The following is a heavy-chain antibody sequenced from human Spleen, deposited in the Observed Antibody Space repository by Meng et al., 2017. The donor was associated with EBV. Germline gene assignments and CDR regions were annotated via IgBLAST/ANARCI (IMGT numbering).Heavy chain of an antibody. CDR1: GGSFSDFF. D-gene: IGHD5-18*01. V-gene: IGHV4-34*01. CDR3: ARMVSGSSLIAGLDP. CDR2: IHYLGNP. J-gene: IGHJ5*02. Sequence: QGQLHQGGAGLLKPSGTLSLTFGVSGGSFSDFFWTWIRQSPGKGLEWIGEIHYLGNPTYNPSLESRATISVDTSKKHFSLSLNSVTAADTGVYYCARMVSGSSLIAGLDPWGQGTLVTVSS.